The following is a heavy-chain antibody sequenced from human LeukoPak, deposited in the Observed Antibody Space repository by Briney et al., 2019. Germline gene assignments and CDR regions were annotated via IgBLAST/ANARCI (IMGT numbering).Heavy chain of an antibody. CDR1: GYTFTGYY. D-gene: IGHD2-2*01. J-gene: IGHJ4*02. V-gene: IGHV1-2*02. CDR3: AREVVPAAEADY. Sequence: ASVKVSCKASGYTFTGYYMHWVRQAPGQGLEWMGWINPNSGGTNYAQKFQGRVTMTRDTSISTACMELSRLRSDDTAVYYCAREVVPAAEADYWGQGTLVTVSS. CDR2: INPNSGGT.